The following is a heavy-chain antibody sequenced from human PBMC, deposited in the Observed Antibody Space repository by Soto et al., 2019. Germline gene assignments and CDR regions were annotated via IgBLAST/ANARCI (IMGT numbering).Heavy chain of an antibody. CDR3: ARDHDYGDYEGDY. V-gene: IGHV3-66*01. J-gene: IGHJ4*02. Sequence: GGSLRLSCAASGFTVSSNYMSWVRQAPGKGLEWVSVIYSGGSTYYADSVKGRFTISRDNSKNTLYLQMNSLRAEDTAVYYCARDHDYGDYEGDYWGQGTLVTVSS. CDR2: IYSGGST. CDR1: GFTVSSNY. D-gene: IGHD4-17*01.